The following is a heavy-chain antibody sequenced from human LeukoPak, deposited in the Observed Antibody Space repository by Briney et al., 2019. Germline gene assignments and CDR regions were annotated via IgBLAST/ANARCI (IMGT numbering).Heavy chain of an antibody. CDR1: GFSLSAGGLG. J-gene: IGHJ4*02. D-gene: IGHD6-13*01. Sequence: VSGPTLVNPPQTLTLTCTFSGFSLSAGGLGVGWIRQPPGKALEWLPLIYWNDDERYSPSLKSRLTITKDTSKNQVILTLTNMDPMDTATYYCAHAGIMHSSSWYTLDYWGQGTLVTVSS. CDR2: IYWNDDE. V-gene: IGHV2-5*01. CDR3: AHAGIMHSSSWYTLDY.